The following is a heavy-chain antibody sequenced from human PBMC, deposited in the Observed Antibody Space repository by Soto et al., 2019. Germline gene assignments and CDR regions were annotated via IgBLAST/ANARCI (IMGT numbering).Heavy chain of an antibody. D-gene: IGHD3-22*01. J-gene: IGHJ4*02. Sequence: ASVKVSCKASGYTFTGYYMHWVRQAPGKGLEWMGGFDPEDGETIYAQKFQGRVTMTEDTSTDTAYMELSSLRSEDTAVYYCGTASLYYDKSGGARLIDYWGQGTLVTVS. V-gene: IGHV1-24*01. CDR3: GTASLYYDKSGGARLIDY. CDR1: GYTFTGYY. CDR2: FDPEDGET.